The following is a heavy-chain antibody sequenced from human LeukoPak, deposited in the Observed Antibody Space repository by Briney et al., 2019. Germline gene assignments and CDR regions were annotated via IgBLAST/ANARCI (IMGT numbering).Heavy chain of an antibody. CDR2: IYTTGET. Sequence: SETLSLTCTVSGASISGYYLHWLRQSPDKGLERIGYIYTTGETNYNPSLTGGITISVDMSKNQFSLKVDSVTAADTAVYYCARAKYINSWYWFDPWGQGTLVTVSS. J-gene: IGHJ5*02. CDR3: ARAKYINSWYWFDP. D-gene: IGHD6-13*01. V-gene: IGHV4-4*09. CDR1: GASISGYY.